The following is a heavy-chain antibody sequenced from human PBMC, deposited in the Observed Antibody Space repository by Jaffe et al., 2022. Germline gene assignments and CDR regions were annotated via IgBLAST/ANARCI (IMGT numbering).Heavy chain of an antibody. D-gene: IGHD1-26*01. V-gene: IGHV3-49*04. CDR3: TRGSHYRPVPYFFDN. CDR1: GFTFSDYP. J-gene: IGHJ4*02. Sequence: EVQLVESGGGLVQPGRSLRLSCITSGFTFSDYPMGWVRQAPGKGLEWIGFIRSTAYGGTLEYAASVKGRFTISRDDSKSIAYLQMNGLKTEDTAVYFCTRGSHYRPVPYFFDNWGQGTLVTVSS. CDR2: IRSTAYGGTL.